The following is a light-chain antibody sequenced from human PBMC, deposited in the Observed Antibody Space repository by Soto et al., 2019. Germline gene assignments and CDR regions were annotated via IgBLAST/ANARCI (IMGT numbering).Light chain of an antibody. CDR1: QSVGSY. V-gene: IGKV3-11*01. CDR2: DAS. CDR3: QQRSNWLLT. Sequence: EVVLTQSPATLSLSPGERATLSCRASQSVGSYLAWYQQKPGQPPRLLIYDASNRATGTPARFSGSGSGTDFTLTISSLEPEDFVVYYCQQRSNWLLTFGGGTKVEIK. J-gene: IGKJ4*01.